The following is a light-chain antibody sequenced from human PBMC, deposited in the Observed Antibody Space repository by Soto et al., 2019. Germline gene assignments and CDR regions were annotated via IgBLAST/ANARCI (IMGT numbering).Light chain of an antibody. Sequence: IVITHSPATLSVSPGEGATLSCKASQNFYNNLAWYQQRPGQPPRLLIYDASTRATGISARFSGSGYGTEFTLTISSLQSEDFAGYFCQQCRNWPLTFGGGTKV. CDR1: QNFYNN. CDR3: QQCRNWPLT. CDR2: DAS. V-gene: IGKV3-15*01. J-gene: IGKJ4*01.